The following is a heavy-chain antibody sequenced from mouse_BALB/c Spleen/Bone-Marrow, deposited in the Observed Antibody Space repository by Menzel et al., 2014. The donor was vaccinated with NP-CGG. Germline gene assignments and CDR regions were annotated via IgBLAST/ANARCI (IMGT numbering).Heavy chain of an antibody. V-gene: IGHV3-8*02. CDR3: ATYDGYCFDY. J-gene: IGHJ2*01. Sequence: EVQLQQSGPSLVKPSQTLSLTCSVTGDSIXSGYWNWIRKFPGNKLEYMGYISYSGNTYYNPSLKSRISITRDTSKNXYYLQLNSVTTEDTATYYCATYDGYCFDYWGQGTTLTVSS. CDR2: ISYSGNT. D-gene: IGHD2-3*01. CDR1: GDSIXSGY.